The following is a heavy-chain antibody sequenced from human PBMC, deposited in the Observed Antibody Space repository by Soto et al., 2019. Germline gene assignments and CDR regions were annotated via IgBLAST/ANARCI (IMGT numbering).Heavy chain of an antibody. CDR1: GFTFSDYA. V-gene: IGHV3-30*18. CDR3: AKGGRQWLVTSDFNY. D-gene: IGHD6-19*01. Sequence: VQLVESGGGVVQPGRSLRLSCAASGFTFSDYAMHWVRQAPGKGLERVAVVSHDGRNTHCADSVKGRFTISRDSSKNTVSLEMTSLRAEDTAVYYCAKGGRQWLVTSDFNYWGQGALVTVSS. J-gene: IGHJ4*02. CDR2: VSHDGRNT.